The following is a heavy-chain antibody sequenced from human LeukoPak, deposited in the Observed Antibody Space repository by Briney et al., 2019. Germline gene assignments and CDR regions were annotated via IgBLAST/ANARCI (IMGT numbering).Heavy chain of an antibody. CDR1: GFTFSSYA. J-gene: IGHJ4*02. V-gene: IGHV3-23*01. CDR3: ARHRAGYYDSSGYYNLFDY. D-gene: IGHD3-22*01. CDR2: ISGSGGST. Sequence: GGSLRLSCAASGFTFSSYAMSWVRQAPGKGLEWVSAISGSGGSTYYADSVKGRFTISRDNSKNTLYLQMNSLRAEDTAVYYCARHRAGYYDSSGYYNLFDYWGQGTLVTVSS.